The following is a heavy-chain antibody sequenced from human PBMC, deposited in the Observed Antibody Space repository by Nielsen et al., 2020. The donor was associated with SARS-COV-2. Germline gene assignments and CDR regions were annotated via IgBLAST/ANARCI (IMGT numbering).Heavy chain of an antibody. D-gene: IGHD1-26*01. Sequence: ASVKVSCKASGYTFTSYGISWVRQAPGQGLEWMGWISAYNGNTNYAQKLQGRVTMTTDTSTSTAYMELRSLRSDDTAVYYCARDQRRGDGSYPDDYWGQGTLVTVSS. CDR2: ISAYNGNT. CDR3: ARDQRRGDGSYPDDY. J-gene: IGHJ4*02. CDR1: GYTFTSYG. V-gene: IGHV1-18*04.